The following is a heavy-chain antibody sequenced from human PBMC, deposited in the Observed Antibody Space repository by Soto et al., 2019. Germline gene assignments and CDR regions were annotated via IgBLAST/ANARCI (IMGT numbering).Heavy chain of an antibody. CDR3: ATVTVRYVDGLPRDYYGMDV. CDR1: VYSLSVFF. V-gene: IGHV1-24*01. Sequence: VKLARKSFVYSLSVFFVGWVRQAHGKGLEWMGGFDPEDGETIYAQKFQGRVTMTEDTSTDTAYMELSSLRSEDTAVYYCATVTVRYVDGLPRDYYGMDVWGKRTTVTVSS. J-gene: IGHJ6*04. CDR2: FDPEDGET. D-gene: IGHD3-9*01.